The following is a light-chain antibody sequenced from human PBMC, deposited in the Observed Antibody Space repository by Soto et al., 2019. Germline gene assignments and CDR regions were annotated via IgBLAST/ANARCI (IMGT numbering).Light chain of an antibody. CDR3: HHYDNSPPFP. Sequence: EILLTQSPGTLSLSPGERAILSCRASQSLSNRYLAWYQQMPGRAPRLLIHGASIRAAGIPDRFSGSGSGTDFTLTINRLETEDFAVYYCHHYDNSPPFPFGPGNRVDI. CDR2: GAS. V-gene: IGKV3-20*01. J-gene: IGKJ3*01. CDR1: QSLSNRY.